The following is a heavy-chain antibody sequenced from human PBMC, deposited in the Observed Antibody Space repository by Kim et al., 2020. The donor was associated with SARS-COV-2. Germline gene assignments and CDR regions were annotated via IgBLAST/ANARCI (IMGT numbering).Heavy chain of an antibody. D-gene: IGHD3-10*01. Sequence: TYSADTVKGRFTISRDNSKNTLYLQMNSLRAEDTAVYYCARDRGRDGFDYWGQGTLVTVSS. J-gene: IGHJ4*02. CDR2: T. CDR3: ARDRGRDGFDY. V-gene: IGHV3-66*01.